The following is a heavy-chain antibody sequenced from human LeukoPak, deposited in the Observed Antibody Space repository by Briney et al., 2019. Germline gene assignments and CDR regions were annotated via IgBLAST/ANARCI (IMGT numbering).Heavy chain of an antibody. CDR3: ARERLFGTTDAFDI. J-gene: IGHJ3*02. D-gene: IGHD3-3*01. CDR2: IYYSGST. V-gene: IGHV4-30-4*08. CDR1: GGSISSGDYY. Sequence: SQTLSLTCTVSGGSISSGDYYWSWIRQPPGKGLEWIGYIYYSGSTYYNPSLKSRVTISVDTSKNHFSLKLSSVTAADPAVSYCARERLFGTTDAFDIWGQGTMVTVSS.